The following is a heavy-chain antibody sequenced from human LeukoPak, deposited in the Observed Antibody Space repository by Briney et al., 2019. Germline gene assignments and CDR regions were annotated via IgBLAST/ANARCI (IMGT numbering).Heavy chain of an antibody. D-gene: IGHD6-19*01. CDR2: INPNSGGT. V-gene: IGHV1-2*02. J-gene: IGHJ3*02. CDR3: AREVPYSSGWYGDAFDI. Sequence: GASVKVSCKASGYTFTGYYMHWVRQAPGQGLEWMGWINPNSGGTNYAQKFQGRVTMTRDTSISTAYMELSRLRSDDTAVYYCAREVPYSSGWYGDAFDIWGQGTMVTVSS. CDR1: GYTFTGYY.